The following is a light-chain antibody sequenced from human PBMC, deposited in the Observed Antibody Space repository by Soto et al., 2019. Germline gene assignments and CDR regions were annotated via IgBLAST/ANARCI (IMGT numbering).Light chain of an antibody. J-gene: IGKJ1*01. V-gene: IGKV3-15*01. Sequence: EKVMTQSPATLSVSPGERATLSCRASQSVRSNLAWYQQKPGQPPRLLIYDASTRATGIPSRFSGSGSGTEFTLTISSLKSEDFAVYYCQQYVSSPRTFGQGTKVEI. CDR2: DAS. CDR3: QQYVSSPRT. CDR1: QSVRSN.